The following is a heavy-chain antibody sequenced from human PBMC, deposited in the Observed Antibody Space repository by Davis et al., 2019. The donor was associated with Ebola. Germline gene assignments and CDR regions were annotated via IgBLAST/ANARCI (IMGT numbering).Heavy chain of an antibody. CDR1: GGSISSSSYY. CDR2: IYYSGST. J-gene: IGHJ5*02. CDR3: ARGGQGVGAGRWLDP. V-gene: IGHV4-61*05. D-gene: IGHD1-26*01. Sequence: SETLSLTCTVSGGSISSSSYYWGWIRQPPGKGLEWIGYIYYSGSTNYNPSLKSRVSISVDTSRNQFSLKLSSVTAADTAVYYCARGGQGVGAGRWLDPWGQGNLVIVSS.